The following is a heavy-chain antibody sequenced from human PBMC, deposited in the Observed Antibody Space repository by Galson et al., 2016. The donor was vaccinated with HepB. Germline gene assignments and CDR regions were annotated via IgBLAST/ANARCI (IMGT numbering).Heavy chain of an antibody. J-gene: IGHJ4*02. Sequence: QSGAEVKRPGESLKISCKGSGYSFANYWIGWVRQMPGKGLEWMGIINPGDSDTRYSPSFQGQVTISADKSISTAYRQWDSLKASDTAMYYCARSLYYYGDYSFDYWGQGTLVTVSS. CDR3: ARSLYYYGDYSFDY. D-gene: IGHD4-17*01. CDR2: INPGDSDT. CDR1: GYSFANYW. V-gene: IGHV5-51*01.